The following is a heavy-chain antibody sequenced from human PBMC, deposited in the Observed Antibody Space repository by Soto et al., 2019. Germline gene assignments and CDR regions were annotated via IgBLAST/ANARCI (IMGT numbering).Heavy chain of an antibody. CDR1: GGSISSYY. V-gene: IGHV4-59*01. CDR2: IYYSGST. D-gene: IGHD3-3*01. CDR3: ARGNTYYDFWSGYYTHNWFDP. Sequence: SETLSLTCTVSGGSISSYYWSWIRQPPGKGLEWIGYIYYSGSTNYNPSLKSRVTISVDTSKNQFSLKLSSVTAADTAVYYCARGNTYYDFWSGYYTHNWFDPWGQGTLVTVSS. J-gene: IGHJ5*02.